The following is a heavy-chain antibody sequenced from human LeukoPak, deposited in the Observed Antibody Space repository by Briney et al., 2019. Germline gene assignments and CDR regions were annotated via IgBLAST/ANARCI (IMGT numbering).Heavy chain of an antibody. V-gene: IGHV4-59*01. CDR3: ARVRIAVAGNAFDI. CDR1: GGSISRYY. Sequence: TPSETLSLTCTVSGGSISRYYWSWIRQPPGKGLEWIGCIYYSGSTNYNPSLKSRVTISVDTSKNQFSLKLSSVTAADTAVYYCARVRIAVAGNAFDIWGQGTMVTVSS. D-gene: IGHD6-19*01. CDR2: IYYSGST. J-gene: IGHJ3*02.